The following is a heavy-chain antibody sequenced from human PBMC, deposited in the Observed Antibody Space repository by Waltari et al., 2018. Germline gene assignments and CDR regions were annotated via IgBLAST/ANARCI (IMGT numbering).Heavy chain of an antibody. Sequence: QLQLQESGPGLVKPSETLSLTCTVSGGSISSSSYYWGWIRQPPGKGLEWIGSVYYSVRHSYNPAHKSRVTLSVEASKSSFSRKRSVVSAADTAVYYGARGIGLLLGRIAAAAPGAWFDPWGQGTLVTVSS. CDR3: ARGIGLLLGRIAAAAPGAWFDP. D-gene: IGHD6-13*01. V-gene: IGHV4-39*01. CDR1: GGSISSSSYY. CDR2: VYYSVRH. J-gene: IGHJ5*02.